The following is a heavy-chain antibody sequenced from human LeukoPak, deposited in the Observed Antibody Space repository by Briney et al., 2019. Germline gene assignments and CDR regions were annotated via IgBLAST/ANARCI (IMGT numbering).Heavy chain of an antibody. CDR2: IYNSGST. J-gene: IGHJ4*02. CDR1: GGSISSYY. CDR3: ARGRMLEGAVAVGTVNDY. V-gene: IGHV4-59*01. Sequence: SETLSLTCTVSGGSISSYYWSWIRQPPGKGLEWIGYIYNSGSTNYNPSLKSRVTISVDTSKNQFSLKLNSVTAADTAVYYCARGRMLEGAVAVGTVNDYWGQGTLVTVSS. D-gene: IGHD1-26*01.